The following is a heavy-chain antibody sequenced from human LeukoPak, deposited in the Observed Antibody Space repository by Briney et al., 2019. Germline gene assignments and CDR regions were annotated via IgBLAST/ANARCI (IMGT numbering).Heavy chain of an antibody. Sequence: GGSLRLSCVASVSSGLTRWMNWVRQAPGKGLEWVSYISSSGSTIYYADSVKGRFTISRDNAKNSLYLQMNSLRAEDTAVYYCARVEDSSGWLYYFDYWGQGTLVTVSS. CDR1: VSSGLTRW. CDR2: ISSSGSTI. D-gene: IGHD6-19*01. V-gene: IGHV3-48*04. CDR3: ARVEDSSGWLYYFDY. J-gene: IGHJ4*02.